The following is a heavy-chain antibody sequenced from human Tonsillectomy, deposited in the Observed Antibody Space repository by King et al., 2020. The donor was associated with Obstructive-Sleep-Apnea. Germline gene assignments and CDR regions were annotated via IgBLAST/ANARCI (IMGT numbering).Heavy chain of an antibody. J-gene: IGHJ4*02. D-gene: IGHD6-19*01. CDR3: AKADFGNSGWLDY. Sequence: VQLVESGGGLVQPGRSLRLSCAASGFTFDDYAMHWVRQAPGEGLELVSGISCKSGNIGYADSVKGRFTISRDNAKKSLYLQMNSLRAEDTALYYCAKADFGNSGWLDYWGQGTLVTVSS. CDR1: GFTFDDYA. CDR2: ISCKSGNI. V-gene: IGHV3-9*01.